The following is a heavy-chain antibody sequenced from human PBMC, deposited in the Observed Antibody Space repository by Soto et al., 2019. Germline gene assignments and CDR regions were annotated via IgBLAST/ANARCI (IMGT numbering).Heavy chain of an antibody. V-gene: IGHV4-30-4*01. CDR1: GGSISSGDYY. D-gene: IGHD3-10*01. Sequence: SETLSLTCTVSGGSISSGDYYWSWIRQPPGKGLEWIGYIYYSGSTYYNPSLKSRVTISVDTSKNQFSLKLSSVTAADTAVYYCARGGGASRRLLWANHQFDYWGQGTLVTVSS. CDR2: IYYSGST. J-gene: IGHJ4*02. CDR3: ARGGGASRRLLWANHQFDY.